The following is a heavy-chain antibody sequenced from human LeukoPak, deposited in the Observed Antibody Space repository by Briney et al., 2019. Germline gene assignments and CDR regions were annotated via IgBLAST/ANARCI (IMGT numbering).Heavy chain of an antibody. V-gene: IGHV4-38-2*01. J-gene: IGHJ4*02. CDR1: GYSISSGYY. CDR2: IYHSGST. CDR3: ARLVLMVYAIRELGKFDY. Sequence: SETLSLTCAVSGYSISSGYYWGWIRQPPGKGLEWIGSIYHSGSTYYNPSLKSRVTISVDTSRNQFSLKLSSVTAADTAVYYCARLVLMVYAIRELGKFDYWGQGTLVTVSS. D-gene: IGHD2-8*01.